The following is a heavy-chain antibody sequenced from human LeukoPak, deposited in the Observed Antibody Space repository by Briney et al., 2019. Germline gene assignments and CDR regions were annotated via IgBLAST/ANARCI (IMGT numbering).Heavy chain of an antibody. Sequence: PGGSLRLSCAASGFTFSSDGMTWVRQAPGKGLEWVSSISPDGGGTVYADSVKGRFTVSRDNAKNSLYLQMNSLRAEDTAVYYCAREEGTDCGGDCYSGYWGQGTLVTVSS. J-gene: IGHJ4*02. CDR3: AREEGTDCGGDCYSGY. CDR2: ISPDGGGT. V-gene: IGHV3-21*01. D-gene: IGHD2-21*02. CDR1: GFTFSSDG.